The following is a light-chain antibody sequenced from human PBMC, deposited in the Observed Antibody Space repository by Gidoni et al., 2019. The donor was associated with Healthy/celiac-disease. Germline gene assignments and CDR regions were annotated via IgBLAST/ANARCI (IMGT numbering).Light chain of an antibody. J-gene: IGLJ2*01. CDR3: QAWDSSTAYVV. CDR2: QDS. CDR1: KLGDKY. Sequence: SYELPQPPPVSVSPGQTASITCSGDKLGDKYACWYQQKPGQSPVLVIYQDSKRPSGIPERFSGSNSGNTATLTISGTQAMDEADYYCQAWDSSTAYVVFGGGTKLTVL. V-gene: IGLV3-1*01.